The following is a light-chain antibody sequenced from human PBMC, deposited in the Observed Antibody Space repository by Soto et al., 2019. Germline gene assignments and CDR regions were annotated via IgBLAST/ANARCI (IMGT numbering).Light chain of an antibody. CDR2: QDI. CDR1: KLGNKY. Sequence: SYELTQPPSVSVSPGQTASITCSGDKLGNKYACWYQQKPGQSPVLVIYQDIKRPSGIPERFSGSNSGNTATLTISGTQAMDEADYYCQAWDSSTVVFDGGTKVTVL. J-gene: IGLJ2*01. V-gene: IGLV3-1*01. CDR3: QAWDSSTVV.